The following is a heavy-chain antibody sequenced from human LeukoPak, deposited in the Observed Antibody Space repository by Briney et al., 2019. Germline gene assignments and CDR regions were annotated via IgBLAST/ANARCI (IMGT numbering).Heavy chain of an antibody. CDR1: GFTFTSYG. J-gene: IGHJ4*02. CDR2: IWYDGRNK. D-gene: IGHD6-19*01. Sequence: GGSLRLSCAASGFTFTSYGMHWVRQAPGKGLEWVAVIWYDGRNKYYVDSVKGRFTISRDNSKNTVYLQMNSLRAEDTAVYFCARDPSIAVFDYWGQGTLVTVSS. CDR3: ARDPSIAVFDY. V-gene: IGHV3-33*01.